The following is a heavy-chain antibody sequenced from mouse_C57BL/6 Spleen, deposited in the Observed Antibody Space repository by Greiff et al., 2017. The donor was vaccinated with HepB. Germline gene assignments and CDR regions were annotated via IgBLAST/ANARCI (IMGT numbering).Heavy chain of an antibody. CDR2: INPSSGYT. J-gene: IGHJ4*01. V-gene: IGHV1-4*01. Sequence: QVHVKQSGAELARPGASVKMSCKASGYTFTSYTMHWVKQRPGQGLEWIGYINPSSGYTKYNQKFKDKATLTADKSSSTAYMQLSSLTSEDSAVYYCARESLAMDYWGQGTSVTVSS. CDR3: ARESLAMDY. CDR1: GYTFTSYT. D-gene: IGHD6-1*01.